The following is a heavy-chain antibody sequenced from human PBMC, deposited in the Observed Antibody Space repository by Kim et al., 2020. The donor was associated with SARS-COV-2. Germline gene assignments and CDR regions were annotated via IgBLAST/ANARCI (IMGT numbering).Heavy chain of an antibody. CDR2: ISYDGSTK. CDR3: ARDGDIVVVVAATEKFSRYHCRGV. J-gene: IGHJ1*01. CDR1: GFTFSSYA. Sequence: GGSLRLSCAASGFTFSSYAMHWVRQAPGKGLEWVAVISYDGSTKYYADSVKGRFTISRDNSKNTLYLQMNSLRAEDTAVYYCARDGDIVVVVAATEKFSRYHCRGVWGQGPGDTVSS. D-gene: IGHD2-15*01. V-gene: IGHV3-30*04.